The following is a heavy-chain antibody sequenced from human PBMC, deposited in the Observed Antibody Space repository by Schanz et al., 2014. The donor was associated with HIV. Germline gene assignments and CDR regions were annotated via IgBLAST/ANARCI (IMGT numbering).Heavy chain of an antibody. CDR1: GFTFSNFA. Sequence: VQLLESGGGLVQPGGSLRLSCAASGFTFSNFAMHWVRQAPGKGLEWVAAMSYDGFSKYYADSVRGRFTISRDSSKNSLHLEVSSLRTEDTAIYYCAREGGTSGFNGYFDSWGQGTLVTVSS. CDR2: MSYDGFSK. D-gene: IGHD2-2*01. J-gene: IGHJ4*02. CDR3: AREGGTSGFNGYFDS. V-gene: IGHV3-30*19.